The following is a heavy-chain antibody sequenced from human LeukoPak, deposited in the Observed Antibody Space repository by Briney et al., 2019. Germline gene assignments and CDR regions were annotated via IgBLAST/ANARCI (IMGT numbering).Heavy chain of an antibody. V-gene: IGHV3-66*01. CDR3: ATLYQWEPPDY. J-gene: IGHJ4*02. CDR1: GFTVSSNY. Sequence: PGGSLRLSCAASGFTVSSNYMSWVRQAPGKGLEWVSVIYSGGSTYYADSVKGRFTISRDNSKNTLYLQMNSLRAEDAAVYYCATLYQWEPPDYWGQGTLVTVSS. D-gene: IGHD1-26*01. CDR2: IYSGGST.